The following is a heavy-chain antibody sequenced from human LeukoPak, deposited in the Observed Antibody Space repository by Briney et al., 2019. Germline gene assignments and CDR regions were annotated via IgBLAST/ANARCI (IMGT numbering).Heavy chain of an antibody. CDR3: ATIKRGSIYGYFDF. CDR1: GGSISSHY. Sequence: SETLSLTCTVSGGSISSHYWSWIRQPPGMGLEWIGYVRDTGTTKDNPSLNSRVTLSADTSKNQLSLRLSSVTAADTAVYYCATIKRGSIYGYFDFWSQGILVTVSS. D-gene: IGHD5-18*01. CDR2: VRDTGTT. J-gene: IGHJ4*02. V-gene: IGHV4-59*11.